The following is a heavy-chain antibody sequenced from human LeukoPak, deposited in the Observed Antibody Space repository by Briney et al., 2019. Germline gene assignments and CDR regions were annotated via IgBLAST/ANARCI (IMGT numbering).Heavy chain of an antibody. Sequence: GGSLRLSCAASGFTFSSYAMSWVRQAPGKGLEWVSAISGSGGSTYYADSVKGRFTISRDNSKNTLYLQMNSLRAEDTAVYYCAKAPYDFRSGWSVGYWGQGTLVTVSS. CDR1: GFTFSSYA. CDR2: ISGSGGST. D-gene: IGHD3-3*01. CDR3: AKAPYDFRSGWSVGY. J-gene: IGHJ4*02. V-gene: IGHV3-23*01.